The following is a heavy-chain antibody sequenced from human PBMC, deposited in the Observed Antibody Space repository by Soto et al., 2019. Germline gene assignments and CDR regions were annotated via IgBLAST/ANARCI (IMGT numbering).Heavy chain of an antibody. CDR3: ARDQSDDYGDYVRAWCDY. CDR1: GFTFSSYS. CDR2: ISSSSSTI. V-gene: IGHV3-48*01. Sequence: GGSLRLSCAASGFTFSSYSMNWVRQAPGKGLEWVSYISSSSSTIYYADSVKGRFTISRDNAKNSLYLQMNSLRAEDTAVYYCARDQSDDYGDYVRAWCDYWGQGTLVTVSS. J-gene: IGHJ4*02. D-gene: IGHD4-17*01.